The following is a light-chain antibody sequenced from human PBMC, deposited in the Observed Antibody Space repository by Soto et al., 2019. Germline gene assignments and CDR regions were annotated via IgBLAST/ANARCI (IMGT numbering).Light chain of an antibody. V-gene: IGKV1-39*01. J-gene: IGKJ2*01. CDR3: QQSYSTPT. CDR2: AAS. CDR1: QSISSY. Sequence: DIQMTQSPSSLSASVGDRVTITCRASQSISSYLNWYQQKPGKAPKLLIYAASSLQSGVPPRFRGSGPGTDFTLTSSRLQPEEFATYYCQQSYSTPTVGQGTKLEIK.